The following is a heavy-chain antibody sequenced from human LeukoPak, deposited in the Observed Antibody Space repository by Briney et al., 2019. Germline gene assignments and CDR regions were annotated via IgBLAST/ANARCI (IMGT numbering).Heavy chain of an antibody. V-gene: IGHV4-31*03. CDR1: GGSISGGGYY. J-gene: IGHJ4*02. CDR3: AGGGRITMVRGAGLDY. Sequence: SETLSLTCTVSGGSISGGGYYWSWIRQHPGTGLEWIGYIYYSGSTYYNPSLKSRVTISVDTSKNQFSLKLSSVTAADTAVYYCAGGGRITMVRGAGLDYWGQGTLVTVSS. D-gene: IGHD3-10*01. CDR2: IYYSGST.